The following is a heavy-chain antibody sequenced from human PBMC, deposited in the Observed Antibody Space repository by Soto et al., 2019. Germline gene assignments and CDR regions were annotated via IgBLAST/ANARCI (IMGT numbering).Heavy chain of an antibody. CDR3: AGWRSAVATHDS. J-gene: IGHJ4*02. CDR1: GYSFIDYY. V-gene: IGHV1-2*02. D-gene: IGHD5-12*01. Sequence: QVQLVQSGAEVKKSGASVKVSCRTSGYSFIDYYVHWVRQAPGQGLEWVGWISPNSGASKYAENFQGSVILTPDRSTSTVCMELTGLRSDDTAVYYCAGWRSAVATHDSWGQGTLVTVSS. CDR2: ISPNSGAS.